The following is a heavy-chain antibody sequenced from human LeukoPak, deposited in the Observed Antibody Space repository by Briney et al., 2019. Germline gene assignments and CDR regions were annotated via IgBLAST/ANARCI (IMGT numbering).Heavy chain of an antibody. CDR3: AKDRGYSYGFGY. D-gene: IGHD5-18*01. J-gene: IGHJ4*02. CDR1: GFTFSSYG. CDR2: ISYDGSNK. V-gene: IGHV3-30*18. Sequence: GRSLRLSCAASGFTFSSYGMHWVRQAPGKGLEWVAVISYDGSNKYYADSVKGRFTISRDNSKNTLYLQMNGLRAEDTAVYYCAKDRGYSYGFGYWGQGTLVTVSS.